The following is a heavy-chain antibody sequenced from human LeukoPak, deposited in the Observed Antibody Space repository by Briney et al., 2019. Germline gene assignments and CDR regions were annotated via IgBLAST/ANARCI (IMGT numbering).Heavy chain of an antibody. D-gene: IGHD3-3*01. CDR2: ISGSGGST. V-gene: IGHV3-23*01. J-gene: IGHJ4*02. CDR3: AKDRNLVWLPLDY. CDR1: GFTFSSYA. Sequence: PGGSLRLSCAASGFTFSSYAMSWVRQAPGKGLEWVSAISGSGGSTYYADSVKGRFTISRDNSKNALYLQMNSLRAEDTAVYYCAKDRNLVWLPLDYWGQGTLVTVSS.